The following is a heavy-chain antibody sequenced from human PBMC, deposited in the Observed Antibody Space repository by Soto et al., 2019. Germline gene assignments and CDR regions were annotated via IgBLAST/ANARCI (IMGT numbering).Heavy chain of an antibody. V-gene: IGHV4-34*01. J-gene: IGHJ4*02. CDR2: INHGGRT. CDR1: RGDLSGYY. CDR3: AREGNAFDNYFDT. Sequence: SETLSLTCASSRGDLSGYYWSWIRQSPGKPLEWIGKINHGGRTRYNPSLESRVILSMDTSKNQFSLRLTSVTAADAGLYFCAREGNAFDNYFDTWGQGTLVTVSS. D-gene: IGHD2-2*01.